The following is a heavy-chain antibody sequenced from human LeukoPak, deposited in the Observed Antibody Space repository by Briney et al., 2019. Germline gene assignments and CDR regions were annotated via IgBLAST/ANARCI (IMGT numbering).Heavy chain of an antibody. CDR3: ARGHYFWFDP. Sequence: SETLSLTCAVYGGSFSGYYWSWIRQPPGKGLEWIGEINHSGSTNYNPSLKSRVTISVDTSKNQFSLKLSSVTAADTAVYYCARGHYFWFDPWGQGTLVTVSS. D-gene: IGHD3-10*01. CDR2: INHSGST. CDR1: GGSFSGYY. V-gene: IGHV4-34*01. J-gene: IGHJ5*02.